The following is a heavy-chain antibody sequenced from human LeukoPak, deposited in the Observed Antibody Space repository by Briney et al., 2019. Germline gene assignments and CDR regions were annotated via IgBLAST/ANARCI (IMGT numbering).Heavy chain of an antibody. J-gene: IGHJ5*02. CDR2: VYYGGSI. Sequence: SETLSLTCTVSGASISNSNYYWGCFRQPPGKGLEWIGSVYYGGSIYYHPSLKSRVTVSVDTSKNQFSLKLSSVTAADTAVYYCARGVYYYDSSGYRRRFDPWGQGTLVTVSS. D-gene: IGHD3-22*01. CDR1: GASISNSNYY. V-gene: IGHV4-39*01. CDR3: ARGVYYYDSSGYRRRFDP.